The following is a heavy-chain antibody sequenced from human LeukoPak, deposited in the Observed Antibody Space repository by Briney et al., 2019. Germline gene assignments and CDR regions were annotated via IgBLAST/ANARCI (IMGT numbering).Heavy chain of an antibody. Sequence: SVTVSFKASGGTFSSYAISWVRQAPGQGLEWMGGIIPIFGTANYAQKFQGRVTITADKSTSTAYMELSSLRSEDTAVYYCASSGNSSGYYYEAFDIWGQGTMVTVSS. D-gene: IGHD3-22*01. CDR2: IIPIFGTA. CDR3: ASSGNSSGYYYEAFDI. V-gene: IGHV1-69*06. CDR1: GGTFSSYA. J-gene: IGHJ3*02.